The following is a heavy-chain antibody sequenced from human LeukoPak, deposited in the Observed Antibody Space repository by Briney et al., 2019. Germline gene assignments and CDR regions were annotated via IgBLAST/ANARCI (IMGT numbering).Heavy chain of an antibody. V-gene: IGHV4-59*01. CDR3: AREMDV. CDR1: GGSISSYF. Sequence: SETLSLTCSVWGGSISSYFGSWLRQPPVKGIEWIENIYHTRSPNYNPSLKSRATISLDTSKHRSSLKLSSVAAAGTAVYYCAREMDVWGQGTTVTVSS. CDR2: IYHTRSP. J-gene: IGHJ6*02.